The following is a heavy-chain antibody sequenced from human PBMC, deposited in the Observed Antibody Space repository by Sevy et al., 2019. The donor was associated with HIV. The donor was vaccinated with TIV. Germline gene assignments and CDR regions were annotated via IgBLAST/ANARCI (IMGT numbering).Heavy chain of an antibody. V-gene: IGHV3-9*01. Sequence: GGSLRLSCAASGFTFDDYAMHWVRHAPGKGLEWVSGISWNSGSIGYADSVKGRFTISRDNAKNSLYLQMNSLRAEDTALYYCAKASGPYYYYYGMDVWGQGTTVTVSS. CDR1: GFTFDDYA. CDR2: ISWNSGSI. J-gene: IGHJ6*02. CDR3: AKASGPYYYYYGMDV.